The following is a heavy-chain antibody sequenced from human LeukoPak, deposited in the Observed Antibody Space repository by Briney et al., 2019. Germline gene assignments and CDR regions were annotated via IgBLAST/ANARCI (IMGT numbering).Heavy chain of an antibody. CDR1: GFTFSSYE. J-gene: IGHJ4*02. CDR2: ISSSGSTI. V-gene: IGHV3-48*03. D-gene: IGHD4-11*01. CDR3: AKKSTTVITYYFDY. Sequence: PGGSLRLSCAASGFTFSSYEMNWVRQAPGKGLEWVSYISSSGSTIYYADSVKGRFTISRDNSKNTLYLQMNSLRAEDTAVYYCAKKSTTVITYYFDYWGQGTLVTVSS.